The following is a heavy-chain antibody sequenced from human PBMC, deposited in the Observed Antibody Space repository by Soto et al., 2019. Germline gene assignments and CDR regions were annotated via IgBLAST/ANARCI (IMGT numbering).Heavy chain of an antibody. CDR2: IDWDDAK. CDR3: ARIPSSAWYDGWDFDF. CDR1: GFSLRSGGLC. J-gene: IGHJ4*02. D-gene: IGHD6-19*01. Sequence: SGPTLVNPTHTLTLTCAFSGFSLRSGGLCVGWIRQPPGKALEWLAIIDWDDAKYYSTSLKTRLTISKDTSKNQVVHTMSNMDPVETATYYCARIPSSAWYDGWDFDFWGPGALVTVSS. V-gene: IGHV2-70*01.